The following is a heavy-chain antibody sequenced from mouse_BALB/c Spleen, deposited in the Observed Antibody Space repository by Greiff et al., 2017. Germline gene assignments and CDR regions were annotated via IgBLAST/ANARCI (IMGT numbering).Heavy chain of an antibody. D-gene: IGHD2-4*01. CDR2: ISSGGSYT. Sequence: EVKLVESGGGLVKPGGSLKLSCAASGFTFSSYAMSWVRQTPEKRLEWVATISSGGSYTYYPDSVKGRFTISRDNAKNTLYLQMSSLRSEDTAMYYCARHVITDYAMDYWGQGTSVTVSS. V-gene: IGHV5-9-3*01. CDR1: GFTFSSYA. J-gene: IGHJ4*01. CDR3: ARHVITDYAMDY.